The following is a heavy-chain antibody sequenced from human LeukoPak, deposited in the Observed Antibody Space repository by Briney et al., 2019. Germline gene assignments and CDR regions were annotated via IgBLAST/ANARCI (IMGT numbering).Heavy chain of an antibody. V-gene: IGHV4-61*01. CDR3: ARGGEDIVVVVAANLAFDY. Sequence: SETLSLTCTVSGSSVSSGSYYWRWIRQPPGKGLEWIVYIYYSGSTNYNPSLKSRVTISVDTSKNQFSLKLSSVTAADTAVYYCARGGEDIVVVVAANLAFDYWGQGTLVTVSS. J-gene: IGHJ4*02. D-gene: IGHD2-15*01. CDR2: IYYSGST. CDR1: GSSVSSGSYY.